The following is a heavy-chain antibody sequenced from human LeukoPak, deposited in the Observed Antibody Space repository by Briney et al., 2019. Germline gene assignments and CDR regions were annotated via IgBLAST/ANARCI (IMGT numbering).Heavy chain of an antibody. V-gene: IGHV1-69*02. CDR3: AIKNTYYYGSGSYWEPDY. J-gene: IGHJ4*02. CDR2: IIPILGIA. CDR1: GGTFSSYT. D-gene: IGHD3-10*01. Sequence: ASVKVSCKASGGTFSSYTISWVRQAPGQGLEWMGRIIPILGIANYAQKLQGRVTITADKSTSTAYMELSSLRSEDTAVYYCAIKNTYYYGSGSYWEPDYWGQGTLVTVSS.